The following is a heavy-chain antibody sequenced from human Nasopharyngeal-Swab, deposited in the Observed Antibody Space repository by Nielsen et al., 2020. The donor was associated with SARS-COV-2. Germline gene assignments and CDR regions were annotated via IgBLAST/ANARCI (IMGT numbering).Heavy chain of an antibody. J-gene: IGHJ4*02. CDR2: ISSSGSTI. V-gene: IGHV3-48*03. Sequence: WIRQPPGKGLEWVSYISSSGSTIYYADSVKGRFTISRDNAKNSLYLQMNSLRAEDTAVYYCARQYCSSTSCYAGAYLDYWGQGTLVTVSS. D-gene: IGHD2-2*01. CDR3: ARQYCSSTSCYAGAYLDY.